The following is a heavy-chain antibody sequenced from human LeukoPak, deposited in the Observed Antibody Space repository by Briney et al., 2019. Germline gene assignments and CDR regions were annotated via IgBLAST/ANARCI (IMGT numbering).Heavy chain of an antibody. D-gene: IGHD2-2*01. V-gene: IGHV4-39*01. CDR2: IYYSGSI. CDR1: GGSIKSSTYY. Sequence: PSETLSLTCSVSGGSIKSSTYYWVWIRQAPGKGLEWIGNIYYSGSIYYNPSLNSRVTISVDTSKNQFSLKLSSVTAADSAVYYCASDCSSISCYGSDYWGQGTLVTVSS. CDR3: ASDCSSISCYGSDY. J-gene: IGHJ4*02.